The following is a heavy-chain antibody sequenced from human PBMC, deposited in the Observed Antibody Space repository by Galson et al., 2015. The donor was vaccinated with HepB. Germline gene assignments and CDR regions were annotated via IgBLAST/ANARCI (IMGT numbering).Heavy chain of an antibody. CDR2: INPNSGGT. V-gene: IGHV1-2*02. D-gene: IGHD2-2*01. CDR1: GYTFTGYY. J-gene: IGHJ5*02. CDR3: ARDFYSGYQLALGYIDP. Sequence: SVKVSCKASGYTFTGYYMHWVRQAPGQGLEWMGWINPNSGGTNYAQKFQGRVTMTRDTSISTAYMELSRLRSDDTAVYYCARDFYSGYQLALGYIDPWGQGTLVTVSS.